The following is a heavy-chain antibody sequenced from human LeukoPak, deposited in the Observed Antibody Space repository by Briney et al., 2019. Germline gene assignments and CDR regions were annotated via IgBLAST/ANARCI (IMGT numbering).Heavy chain of an antibody. D-gene: IGHD1-26*01. CDR3: ARDNSVGDVAWWFDP. J-gene: IGHJ5*02. Sequence: ASVKVSCKASGYTFTNYYIHWVRQAPGQGLEWLGLINPSGSSTLYAQKFQGRVTMTRDMSTTTDYMELSSLRSEDTAFYYCARDNSVGDVAWWFDPWGQGTLVTVSS. V-gene: IGHV1-46*01. CDR1: GYTFTNYY. CDR2: INPSGSST.